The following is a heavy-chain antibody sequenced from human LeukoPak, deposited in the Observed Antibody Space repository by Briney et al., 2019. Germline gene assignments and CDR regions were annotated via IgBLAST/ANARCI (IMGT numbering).Heavy chain of an antibody. CDR1: GGTFSSYA. CDR2: IIPIFGTA. CDR3: AESMTTVNYYFDY. D-gene: IGHD4-17*01. V-gene: IGHV1-69*13. Sequence: ASVKVSCKASGGTFSSYAISWVGQAPGQGLEWMGGIIPIFGTANYAQKFQGRVTITADESTSTAYMELSSLRSEDTAVYYCAESMTTVNYYFDYWGQGTLVTVSS. J-gene: IGHJ4*02.